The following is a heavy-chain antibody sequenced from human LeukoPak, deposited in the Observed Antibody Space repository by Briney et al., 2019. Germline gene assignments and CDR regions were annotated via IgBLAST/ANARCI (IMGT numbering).Heavy chain of an antibody. CDR2: INHSGST. V-gene: IGHV4-34*01. CDR1: GGSFSGYY. J-gene: IGHJ4*02. D-gene: IGHD5-18*01. CDR3: ARGRRYSYGGFDY. Sequence: KPSETLSLTCAVYGGSFSGYYWSWIRQPPGKGLEWIGEINHSGSTNYNPSLKSRVTISVDTSKNQFFLKLSSVTAADTAVYYCARGRRYSYGGFDYWGQGTLVTVSS.